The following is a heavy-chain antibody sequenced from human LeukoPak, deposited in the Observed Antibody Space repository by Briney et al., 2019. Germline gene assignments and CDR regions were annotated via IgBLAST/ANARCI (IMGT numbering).Heavy chain of an antibody. V-gene: IGHV4-38-2*02. D-gene: IGHD3-10*01. CDR3: ARVRERISGGFDP. CDR1: GYSISSGYY. J-gene: IGHJ5*02. Sequence: SETLSLTCTVSGYSISSGYYWGWIRPPPGKGLEWIGSIYHSGSTYYNPSLKSRVTISVDTSKNQFSLKLSSVTAADTAVYYCARVRERISGGFDPWGQGTLVTVSS. CDR2: IYHSGST.